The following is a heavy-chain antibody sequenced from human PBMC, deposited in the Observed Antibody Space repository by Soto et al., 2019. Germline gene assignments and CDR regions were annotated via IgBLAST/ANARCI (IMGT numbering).Heavy chain of an antibody. V-gene: IGHV4-34*01. Sequence: SETLSLTCTVYGGSFSGYYWTWIRQPPGTGLEWIGEINHSGSTNYNPSLKSRVTISVDTSKNQFSLKLTSVTAADTAVYYCARGGGQLLPAAMRVWFDPWGQGSLVTVSS. J-gene: IGHJ5*02. D-gene: IGHD2-2*01. CDR1: GGSFSGYY. CDR3: ARGGGQLLPAAMRVWFDP. CDR2: INHSGST.